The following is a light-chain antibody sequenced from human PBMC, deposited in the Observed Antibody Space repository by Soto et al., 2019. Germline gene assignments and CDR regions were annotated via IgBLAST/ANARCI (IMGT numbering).Light chain of an antibody. CDR2: GAS. CDR1: QSVSSSY. J-gene: IGKJ5*01. CDR3: QQYGSSPFIT. V-gene: IGKV3-20*01. Sequence: EIVLTQSPGTLSLSPGERATLSCRASQSVSSSYLAWYQQKPGQAPRLLIYGASSRATGIPDRFSGSGSGTDFTLTISILEPEAFAVYYCQQYGSSPFITFGQGTRLEIK.